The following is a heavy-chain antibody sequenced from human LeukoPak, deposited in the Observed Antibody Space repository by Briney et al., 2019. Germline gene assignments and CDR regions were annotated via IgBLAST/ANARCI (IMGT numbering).Heavy chain of an antibody. J-gene: IGHJ5*02. D-gene: IGHD1-14*01. CDR1: GGSISSNSFY. CDR2: IYYSGST. V-gene: IGHV4-39*01. CDR3: ARVADRVTGFSAHWFDP. Sequence: PSETLSLTCTVSGGSISSNSFYWGWIRQPPGKGLEWIGSIYYSGSTYYNPSLKSRVTISVDTSKNQFSLKLSSVTAADTAVYYCARVADRVTGFSAHWFDPWGQGTLVTVSS.